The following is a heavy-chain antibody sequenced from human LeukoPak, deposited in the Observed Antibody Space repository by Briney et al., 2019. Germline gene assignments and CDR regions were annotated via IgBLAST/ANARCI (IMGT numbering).Heavy chain of an antibody. CDR1: GGSISSGGYY. J-gene: IGHJ4*02. Sequence: SETLSLTCTVSGGSISSGGYYWSWIRQPPGKGLEWIGYIYHSGSTYYNPSLKSRVTISVDRSKNQFSLKLSSVTAADTAVYYCARGPEMGATDYWGQETLVTVSS. D-gene: IGHD1-26*01. CDR3: ARGPEMGATDY. V-gene: IGHV4-30-2*01. CDR2: IYHSGST.